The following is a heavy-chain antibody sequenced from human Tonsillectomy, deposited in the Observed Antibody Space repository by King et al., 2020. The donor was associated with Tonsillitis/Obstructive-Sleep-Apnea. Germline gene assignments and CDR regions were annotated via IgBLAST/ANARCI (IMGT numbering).Heavy chain of an antibody. D-gene: IGHD3-22*01. V-gene: IGHV4-59*01. CDR3: ARDDSSGYYFDAFDI. Sequence: VPLQESGPGLVKPSENLSLTCTVSGGSISSYYWSWIRQPPWKGLEWIGYIYYSGSTNYNPSLKSRVTISVDTSKNQFSLKLSSVTAADTAVYYCARDDSSGYYFDAFDIWGQGTMVTVSS. J-gene: IGHJ3*02. CDR2: IYYSGST. CDR1: GGSISSYY.